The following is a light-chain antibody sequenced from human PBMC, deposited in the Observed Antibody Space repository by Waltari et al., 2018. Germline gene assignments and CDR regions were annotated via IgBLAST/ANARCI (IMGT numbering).Light chain of an antibody. CDR1: QSVLYSSTNKNY. CDR2: WAS. V-gene: IGKV4-1*01. Sequence: DIVMTQSPDSLAVSLGERATINCKSSQSVLYSSTNKNYLAWYQQKPGQPPKLLIYWASTRESGVPDRFSGGGSGADFTLTISSLQAEDVAVYYCQQYYSTPPITFGQGTRLEIK. CDR3: QQYYSTPPIT. J-gene: IGKJ5*01.